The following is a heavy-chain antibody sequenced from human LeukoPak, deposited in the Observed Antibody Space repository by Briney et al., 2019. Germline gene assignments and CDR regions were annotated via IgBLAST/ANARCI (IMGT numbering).Heavy chain of an antibody. D-gene: IGHD3-3*01. Sequence: PRGSLRLSCAASGFTFSSYGMHWVRQAPGKGLEWVAVIWYDGSNKYYADSVNGRFTISRDNSKKTLYLHMNSLRAEDTAVYYCARGLLAPPLYDFWSGYYPYYYGMDVWGQGTTVTVSS. CDR3: ARGLLAPPLYDFWSGYYPYYYGMDV. V-gene: IGHV3-33*01. J-gene: IGHJ6*02. CDR1: GFTFSSYG. CDR2: IWYDGSNK.